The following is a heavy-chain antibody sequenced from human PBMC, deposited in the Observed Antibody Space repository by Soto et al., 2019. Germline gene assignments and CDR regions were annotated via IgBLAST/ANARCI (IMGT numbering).Heavy chain of an antibody. CDR3: ARDPLVLRFLEWLLSPVDY. CDR1: GYSVSSNSAA. CDR2: TYYRSKWYN. Sequence: QTLSLTCAISGYSVSSNSAAWGLSRQSPSRGLEWLGRTYYRSKWYNDYAVSVKSRITINPDTSKNQFSLQLNSVTPEDTAVYYCARDPLVLRFLEWLLSPVDYWGQGTLVTVSS. J-gene: IGHJ4*02. D-gene: IGHD3-3*01. V-gene: IGHV6-1*01.